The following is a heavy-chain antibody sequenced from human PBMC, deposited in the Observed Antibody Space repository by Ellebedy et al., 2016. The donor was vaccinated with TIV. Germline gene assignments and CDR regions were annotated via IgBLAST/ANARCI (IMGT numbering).Heavy chain of an antibody. Sequence: GESLKSSCAASGFTFSSCWMHWVRQAPGKGLVWVSRINHDGTIINYADSVKGRFTISRDNAKNTLSLQMNNLRAEDTAVYYCARDQATMVTPGDDFDYWGQGTLVTVSS. J-gene: IGHJ4*02. V-gene: IGHV3-74*01. CDR3: ARDQATMVTPGDDFDY. CDR1: GFTFSSCW. CDR2: INHDGTII. D-gene: IGHD4-23*01.